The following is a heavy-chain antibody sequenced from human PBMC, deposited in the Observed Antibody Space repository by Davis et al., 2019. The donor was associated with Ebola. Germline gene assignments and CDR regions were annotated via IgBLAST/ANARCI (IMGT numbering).Heavy chain of an antibody. CDR2: SR. CDR3: AKDTINVWFDV. J-gene: IGHJ3*01. D-gene: IGHD3-10*01. V-gene: IGHV3-23*01. Sequence: SRYFEDSVKGRFTISRDNSKNTLHLQMNSLRVEDTAIYYCAKDTINVWFDVWGQGTMVTVSS.